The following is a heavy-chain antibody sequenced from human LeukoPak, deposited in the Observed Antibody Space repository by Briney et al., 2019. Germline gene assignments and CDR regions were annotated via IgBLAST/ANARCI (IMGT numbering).Heavy chain of an antibody. V-gene: IGHV3-30*04. CDR3: ARGRPTTSIAAAGVNWFDP. J-gene: IGHJ5*02. CDR1: GFTFSSYA. Sequence: GGSLRLSCAASGFTFSSYAMHWVRQAPGKGLEWVAVISYDGSNKYYADSVKGRFTISRDNSKNTLYLQMNSLRAEDTAVYYCARGRPTTSIAAAGVNWFDPWGQGTLVTVSS. D-gene: IGHD6-13*01. CDR2: ISYDGSNK.